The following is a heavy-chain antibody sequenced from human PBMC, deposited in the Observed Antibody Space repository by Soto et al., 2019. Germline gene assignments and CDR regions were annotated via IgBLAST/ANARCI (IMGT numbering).Heavy chain of an antibody. CDR2: ITNNSDYK. D-gene: IGHD2-8*02. CDR1: GFTFSNYG. V-gene: IGHV3-23*01. Sequence: EVQLLESGGGLVQPGGSLRLSCEASGFTFSNYGVGWVRKAPGKGLECVSAITNNSDYKYYADSVKGRFIVSRDNSKSTLFLEMNSLRAEDTAVYYCAKGYSTGWHSSLNSWGQGTLVIVSS. CDR3: AKGYSTGWHSSLNS. J-gene: IGHJ4*02.